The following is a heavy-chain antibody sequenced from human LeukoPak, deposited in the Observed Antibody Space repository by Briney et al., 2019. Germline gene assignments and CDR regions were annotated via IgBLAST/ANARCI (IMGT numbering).Heavy chain of an antibody. V-gene: IGHV1-2*02. CDR2: IDPNSGGT. CDR3: TRDLGLRRMI. CDR1: GYTFTGYY. J-gene: IGHJ2*01. D-gene: IGHD6-25*01. Sequence: GASVKVSCKASGYTFTGYYMHWVRQAPGQGLEWMGWIDPNSGGTNYAQKFQGRVTMTRDTSISTAYMELNSLRVEDTAVYYCTRDLGLRRMIWGRGTLVIVSS.